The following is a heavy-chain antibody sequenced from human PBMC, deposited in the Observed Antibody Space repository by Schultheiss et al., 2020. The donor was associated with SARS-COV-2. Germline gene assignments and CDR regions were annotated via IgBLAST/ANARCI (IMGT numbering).Heavy chain of an antibody. J-gene: IGHJ6*02. CDR2: IIPIFGTA. CDR3: ARDLMSSSWYETYYGMDV. D-gene: IGHD6-13*01. V-gene: IGHV1-69*06. Sequence: SVKVSCKASGGTFSSYAISWVRQAPGQGLEWMGGIIPIFGTANYAQKFQGRVTITADKSTSTAYMELSSLRSEDTAVYYCARDLMSSSWYETYYGMDVWGQGTTVTVSS. CDR1: GGTFSSYA.